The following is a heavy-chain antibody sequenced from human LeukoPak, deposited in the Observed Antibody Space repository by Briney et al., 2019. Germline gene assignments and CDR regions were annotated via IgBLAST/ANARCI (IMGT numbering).Heavy chain of an antibody. CDR2: IYYSGST. Sequence: SETLSLTCTVSGGSISSGGYYWSWIRQHPGKGLEWIGYIYYSGSTYYNPSLKSRVTISVDTSKNQFSLKLSSVTAADTAVYYCARDKQYKRTIFGRTEYYGMDVWGQGTTVTVSS. D-gene: IGHD3-3*01. J-gene: IGHJ6*02. V-gene: IGHV4-31*03. CDR3: ARDKQYKRTIFGRTEYYGMDV. CDR1: GGSISSGGYY.